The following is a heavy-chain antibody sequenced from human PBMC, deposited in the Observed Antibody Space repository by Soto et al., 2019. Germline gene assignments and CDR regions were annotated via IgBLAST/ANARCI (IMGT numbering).Heavy chain of an antibody. Sequence: PGESLKISCKGSGYSFTSYWIGWVRHMPGKSLEWMGIIYPGDSDTRYSPSFQGQVTISADKSISTAYLQWSSLKASDTAMYYCVSRSRYAVGVYGMDVWGQGTTVTVSS. J-gene: IGHJ6*02. V-gene: IGHV5-51*01. CDR1: GYSFTSYW. D-gene: IGHD2-2*01. CDR3: VSRSRYAVGVYGMDV. CDR2: IYPGDSDT.